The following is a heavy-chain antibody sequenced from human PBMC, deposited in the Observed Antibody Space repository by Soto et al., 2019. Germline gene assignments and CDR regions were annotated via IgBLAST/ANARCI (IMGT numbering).Heavy chain of an antibody. CDR3: AGTRGYCSGGSCPTVVDY. Sequence: QVQLQESGPGLVKPSETLSLTCTVSGGSISSYYWSWIRQPPGKGLEWIGYIYDSGSTNYNPSLKCRVTISVDTSKNQFSLKLSSVTAADTAVYYCAGTRGYCSGGSCPTVVDYWGQGTLVTVSS. J-gene: IGHJ4*02. V-gene: IGHV4-59*01. CDR2: IYDSGST. CDR1: GGSISSYY. D-gene: IGHD2-15*01.